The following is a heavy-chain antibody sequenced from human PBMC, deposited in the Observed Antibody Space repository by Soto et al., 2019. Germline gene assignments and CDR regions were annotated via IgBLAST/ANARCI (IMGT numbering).Heavy chain of an antibody. CDR2: ISYDGSNK. D-gene: IGHD1-26*01. CDR3: ATSPYSGSYLAYFDY. J-gene: IGHJ4*02. CDR1: GFTFSSYG. Sequence: QVQLVESGGGVVQPGRSLRLSCAASGFTFSSYGMHWVRQAPGKGLEWVAVISYDGSNKYYADSVKGRFTISRDNSKNTLYLQMNSLRAEDTAGYYCATSPYSGSYLAYFDYWGQGTLVTVSS. V-gene: IGHV3-30*03.